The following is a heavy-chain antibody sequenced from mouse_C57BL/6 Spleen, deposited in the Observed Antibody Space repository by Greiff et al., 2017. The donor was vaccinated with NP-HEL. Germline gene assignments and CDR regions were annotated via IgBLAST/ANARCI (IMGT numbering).Heavy chain of an antibody. V-gene: IGHV1-82*01. CDR2: IYPGDGDT. Sequence: QVQLQQSGPELVKPGASVKISCKASGYAFSSSWMNWVKQRPGKGLEWIGRIYPGDGDTNYNGKFKGKATLTADKSSSTAYMQLSSLTSEDSAVYFCAKLSSGYDFDYWGQGTTLTVSS. J-gene: IGHJ2*01. CDR1: GYAFSSSW. CDR3: AKLSSGYDFDY. D-gene: IGHD3-2*02.